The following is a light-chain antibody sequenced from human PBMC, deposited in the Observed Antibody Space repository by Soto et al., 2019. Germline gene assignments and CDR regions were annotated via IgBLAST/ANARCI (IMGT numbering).Light chain of an antibody. J-gene: IGKJ2*01. Sequence: EIVLTQSPGTLSLSPGERATLSCRASQSISSSYLAWYQKKPGQAPRLLIYGASIRATGIPERFSGSGSGTDFTLTISRLDPEDFAVYYCQQYGSSPLYTFGQGTKLEIK. CDR2: GAS. CDR1: QSISSSY. CDR3: QQYGSSPLYT. V-gene: IGKV3-20*01.